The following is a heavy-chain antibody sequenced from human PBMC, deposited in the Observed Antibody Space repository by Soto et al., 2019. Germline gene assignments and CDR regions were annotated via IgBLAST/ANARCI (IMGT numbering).Heavy chain of an antibody. J-gene: IGHJ5*02. CDR1: GGSISSYY. CDR3: ARGSFSGYDDWFDP. CDR2: IYYSGST. Sequence: QVQLQESGPGLVKPSENLSLTCTVSGGSISSYYWSWIRQPPGKGLEWIGYIYYSGSTNYNPSLKSRVTISVDTSKNQFSLKLSSVTAADTAVYYCARGSFSGYDDWFDPWGQGTLVTVSS. V-gene: IGHV4-59*01. D-gene: IGHD5-12*01.